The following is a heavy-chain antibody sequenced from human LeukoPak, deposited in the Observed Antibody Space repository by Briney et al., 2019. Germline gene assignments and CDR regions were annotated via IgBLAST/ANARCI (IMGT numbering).Heavy chain of an antibody. J-gene: IGHJ4*02. CDR1: GFTFSSSA. Sequence: GRSLRLSCAASGFTFSSSAMHWVRQAPGKGLEWVSSISSSSYIYYADSVKGRFTISRDNAKNSLYLQMNSLRAEDTAVYYCARQRPHIGVVNYWGQGTLVTVSS. D-gene: IGHD2-21*01. V-gene: IGHV3-21*01. CDR3: ARQRPHIGVVNY. CDR2: ISSSSYI.